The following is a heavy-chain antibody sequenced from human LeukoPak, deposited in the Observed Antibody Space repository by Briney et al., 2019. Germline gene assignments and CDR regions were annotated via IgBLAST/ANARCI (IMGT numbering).Heavy chain of an antibody. Sequence: GASVKVSCKASGYTFTGYYMHWVRQAPGQGLEWMGWINPNSGGTNYAQEFQGRVTITRDTSASTVYMELSSLRSEDTAVYYCARDPSGWFYFDYWGQGTLVTVSS. CDR2: INPNSGGT. CDR1: GYTFTGYY. V-gene: IGHV1-2*02. J-gene: IGHJ4*02. D-gene: IGHD6-19*01. CDR3: ARDPSGWFYFDY.